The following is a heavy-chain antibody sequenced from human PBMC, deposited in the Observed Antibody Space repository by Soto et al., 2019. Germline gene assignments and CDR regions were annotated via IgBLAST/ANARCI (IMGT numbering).Heavy chain of an antibody. CDR1: GGTFSSYT. V-gene: IGHV1-69*04. D-gene: IGHD6-13*01. CDR3: ARDPVRQQLVERDAFDI. CDR2: IIPILGIA. J-gene: IGHJ3*02. Sequence: ASVKVSCKASGGTFSSYTISWVRQAPGQGLEWMGRIIPILGIANYAQKFQGRVTITADKSTSTAYMELSSLRSEDTAVYYCARDPVRQQLVERDAFDIWGQGTMVTVSS.